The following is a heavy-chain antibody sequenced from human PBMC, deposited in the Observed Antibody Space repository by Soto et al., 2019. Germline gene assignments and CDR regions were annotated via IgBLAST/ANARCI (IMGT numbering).Heavy chain of an antibody. Sequence: TSETLSLTCTVSGGPIRTSSYYWGWIRQPPGKGLEWIGNIYYSGTTYYNPSLKSRVTISEDMSKNQFSLRMSSVSADDTAVFYCARLSPWGGYYVYSHFYMALWGKGTTVPVSS. J-gene: IGHJ6*03. CDR3: ARLSPWGGYYVYSHFYMAL. V-gene: IGHV4-39*01. D-gene: IGHD3-3*01. CDR2: IYYSGTT. CDR1: GGPIRTSSYY.